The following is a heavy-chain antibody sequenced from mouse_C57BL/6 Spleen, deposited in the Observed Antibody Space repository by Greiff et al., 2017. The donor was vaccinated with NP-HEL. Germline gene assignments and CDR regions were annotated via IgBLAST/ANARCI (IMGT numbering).Heavy chain of an antibody. V-gene: IGHV1-82*01. Sequence: VQGVESGPELVKPGASVKISCKASGYAFSSSWMNWVKQRPGKGLEWIGRIYPGDGDTNYNGKFKGKATLTADKSSSTAYMQLSSLTSEDSAVYFCARRGTGTFDYWGQGTTLTVSS. J-gene: IGHJ2*01. CDR3: ARRGTGTFDY. D-gene: IGHD4-1*01. CDR1: GYAFSSSW. CDR2: IYPGDGDT.